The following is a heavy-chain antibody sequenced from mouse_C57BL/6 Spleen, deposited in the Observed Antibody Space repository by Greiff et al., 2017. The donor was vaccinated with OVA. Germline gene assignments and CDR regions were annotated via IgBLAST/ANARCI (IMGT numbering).Heavy chain of an antibody. CDR1: GYSFTGYF. Sequence: EVQLQQSGPELVKPGDSVKISCKASGYSFTGYFMNWVMQSHGKSLEWIGRINPYNGDTFYNQKFKGKATLTVDKSSSTAHMELRSLTSEDSAVYDCARNDYDEGWYFEVGGTGTTVTVSS. V-gene: IGHV1-20*01. D-gene: IGHD2-4*01. J-gene: IGHJ1*03. CDR3: ARNDYDEGWYFEV. CDR2: INPYNGDT.